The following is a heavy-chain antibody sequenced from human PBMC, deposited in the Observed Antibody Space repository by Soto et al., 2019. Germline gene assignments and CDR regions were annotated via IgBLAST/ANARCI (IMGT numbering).Heavy chain of an antibody. D-gene: IGHD3-22*01. V-gene: IGHV1-69*06. Sequence: QVELVQSGAEVKKPGSSVKVSCQASEDTFRNYAISWVRQAPGQGLERMGGIIPIFGTANYAQKFQGRVTITADTSANTVYSELSSLRSEDTAVYYCASTKYDSSAYYYWYLGLWGRGTLVTVSS. CDR3: ASTKYDSSAYYYWYLGL. CDR1: EDTFRNYA. CDR2: IIPIFGTA. J-gene: IGHJ2*01.